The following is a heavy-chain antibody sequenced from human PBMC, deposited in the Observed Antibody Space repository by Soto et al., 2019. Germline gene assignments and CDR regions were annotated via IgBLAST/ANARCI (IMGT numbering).Heavy chain of an antibody. CDR2: IYSGGST. CDR1: GFTVSSNY. Sequence: GGSLRLSCAASGFTVSSNYMSWVRQAPGKGLEWVSVIYSGGSTYYADSVKGRFTISRHNSKNTLFFQMNSLRAEDTAVYYCARNSPAGFSHYWGQGTLVTVSS. J-gene: IGHJ4*02. D-gene: IGHD2-15*01. CDR3: ARNSPAGFSHY. V-gene: IGHV3-53*04.